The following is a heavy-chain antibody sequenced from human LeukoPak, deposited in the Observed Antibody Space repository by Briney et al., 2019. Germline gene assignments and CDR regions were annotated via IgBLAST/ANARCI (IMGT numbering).Heavy chain of an antibody. CDR2: VGCSGGST. Sequence: PGGSLRLFCAASGFNFFTAAMTWVRRAPGKGRVGVSLVGCSGGSTYYADSVKGRFTISRDNSNHTLSMQMNSQRVEDTAICYCVRDIQLSTWGLGTMVTVSS. V-gene: IGHV3-23*01. D-gene: IGHD5-24*01. CDR3: VRDIQLST. J-gene: IGHJ3*01. CDR1: GFNFFTAA.